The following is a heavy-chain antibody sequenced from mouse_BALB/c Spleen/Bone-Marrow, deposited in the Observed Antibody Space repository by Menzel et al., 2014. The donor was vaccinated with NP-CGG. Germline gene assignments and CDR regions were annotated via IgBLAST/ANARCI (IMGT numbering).Heavy chain of an antibody. CDR1: GYTFTNYW. CDR3: TRRDRYDYYGVDY. CDR2: IYPSDSYS. D-gene: IGHD2-14*01. V-gene: IGHV1-69*02. Sequence: QVQLQHSGAELVRPGASVKVSCKASGYTFTNYWINWVRQRPGQGLEWIGNIYPSDSYSNYNQKFKDKATLTVDKSSSTAYMQLSSPTSEDSAVYYCTRRDRYDYYGVDYWGQGTSVTVSS. J-gene: IGHJ4*01.